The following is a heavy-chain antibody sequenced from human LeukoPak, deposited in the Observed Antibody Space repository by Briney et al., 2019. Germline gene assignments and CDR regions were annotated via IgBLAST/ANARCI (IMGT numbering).Heavy chain of an antibody. CDR2: FDPEDGET. V-gene: IGHV1-24*01. CDR3: VHKRGGGYYVGAFDI. J-gene: IGHJ3*02. Sequence: ASVKVSCKVSGYTLTELSMHWVRQAPGKGLEWMGGFDPEDGETIYAQKFQGRVTMTEDTSTDTAYMELSSLRSEDTAVYYCVHKRGGGYYVGAFDIWGQGTMVTVSS. CDR1: GYTLTELS. D-gene: IGHD3-22*01.